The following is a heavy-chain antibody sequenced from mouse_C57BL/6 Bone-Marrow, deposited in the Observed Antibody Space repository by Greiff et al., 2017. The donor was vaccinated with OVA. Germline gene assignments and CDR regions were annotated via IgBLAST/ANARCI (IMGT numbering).Heavy chain of an antibody. V-gene: IGHV6-3*01. CDR1: GFTFSNYW. CDR3: TRPTVVATKYYFDY. Sequence: EVQVVESGGGLVQPGGSMKLSCVASGFTFSNYWMNWVRQSPEKGLEWVAQIRLKSDNYATHYAETVKGRFTISRDDSKSSVSQQMNNLRAEDTGIYYCTRPTVVATKYYFDYWGQGTTLTVSS. CDR2: IRLKSDNYAT. J-gene: IGHJ2*01. D-gene: IGHD1-1*01.